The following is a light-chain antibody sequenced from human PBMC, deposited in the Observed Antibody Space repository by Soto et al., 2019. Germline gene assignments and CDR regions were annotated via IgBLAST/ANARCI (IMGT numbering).Light chain of an antibody. J-gene: IGKJ2*01. Sequence: DVQMTQYPSSLSASLGDRVTITCRASQTISLYLNWYQQKPGKAPKLLIATTSYLQNGVPSRFSGRISGTDFSLTTSSPQPEDFATYYRQQSHLVPENFGRGTK. CDR2: TTS. V-gene: IGKV1-39*01. CDR1: QTISLY. CDR3: QQSHLVPEN.